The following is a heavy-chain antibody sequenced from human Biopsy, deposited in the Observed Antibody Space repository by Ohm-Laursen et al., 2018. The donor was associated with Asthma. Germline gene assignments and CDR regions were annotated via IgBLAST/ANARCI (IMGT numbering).Heavy chain of an antibody. CDR3: ARVASYGDIYFVIDV. J-gene: IGHJ6*02. D-gene: IGHD4-17*01. Sequence: TLSLTCTVSRGYIRSYDHHWAWIRQPPGKGLEWIGSGFYSGTTHYSPSLARRVSISVDTSMNQFSMTLRSVTAADTAVYFCARVASYGDIYFVIDVWGPGTTVSV. V-gene: IGHV4-30-4*01. CDR1: RGYIRSYDHH. CDR2: GFYSGTT.